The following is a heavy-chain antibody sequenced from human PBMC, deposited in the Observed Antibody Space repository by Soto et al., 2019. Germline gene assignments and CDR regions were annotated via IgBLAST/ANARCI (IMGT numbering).Heavy chain of an antibody. J-gene: IGHJ5*02. Sequence: QVQLQQWGAGLLKPSETLSLTCAVYGGSFSGYYWSWIRQPPGKGLEWIGEINHSGSTNYNPSLKSRVTISVDTSKNQFSLKLSSVTAADTAVYYCARGLVHPAVVVVAANSRGWFDPWGQGTLVTVSS. CDR1: GGSFSGYY. D-gene: IGHD2-15*01. CDR3: ARGLVHPAVVVVAANSRGWFDP. V-gene: IGHV4-34*01. CDR2: INHSGST.